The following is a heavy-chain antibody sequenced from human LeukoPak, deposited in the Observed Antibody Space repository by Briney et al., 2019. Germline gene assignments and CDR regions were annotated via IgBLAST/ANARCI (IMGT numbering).Heavy chain of an antibody. Sequence: SETLFLTCTVSGGSISSYYWSWIRQPPGKVLEWIGYIYYSGSTNYNPSLKSRVTISVDTSKNQFSLKLSSVTAADTAVYYCARDLLVTGYFDYWGQGTLVTVSS. J-gene: IGHJ4*02. D-gene: IGHD5-18*01. CDR1: GGSISSYY. CDR2: IYYSGST. V-gene: IGHV4-59*01. CDR3: ARDLLVTGYFDY.